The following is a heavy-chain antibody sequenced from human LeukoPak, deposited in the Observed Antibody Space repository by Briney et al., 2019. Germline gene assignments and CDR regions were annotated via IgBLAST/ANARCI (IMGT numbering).Heavy chain of an antibody. D-gene: IGHD3-10*01. CDR3: ARDGTYYYGSGSQT. CDR1: GFTFSSYG. J-gene: IGHJ5*02. CDR2: ISGSGGST. V-gene: IGHV3-23*01. Sequence: GGTLRLSCAASGFTFSSYGMSWVRQAPGKGLEWVSAISGSGGSTYYADSVKGRFTISRDNSKNTLYLQMNSLRAEDTAVYYCARDGTYYYGSGSQTWGQGTLVTVSS.